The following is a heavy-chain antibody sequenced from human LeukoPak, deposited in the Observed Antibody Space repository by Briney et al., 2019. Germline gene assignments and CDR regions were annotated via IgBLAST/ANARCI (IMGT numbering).Heavy chain of an antibody. CDR1: GGSISNVGYY. J-gene: IGHJ5*02. Sequence: PSETLSLTCTVSGGSISNVGYYWSWIRQHPGKGPEWIGYIYYSGSTYYNPSLKSRVTISVDTSKNQFSLRLSSVTAADTAVYYCARDLPWFDPWGQGTLVTASS. CDR3: ARDLPWFDP. CDR2: IYYSGST. V-gene: IGHV4-31*03.